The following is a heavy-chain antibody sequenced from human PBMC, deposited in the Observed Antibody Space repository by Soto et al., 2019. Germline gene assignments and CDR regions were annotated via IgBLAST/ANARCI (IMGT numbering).Heavy chain of an antibody. V-gene: IGHV4-59*12. CDR1: GGSISSYY. D-gene: IGHD2-2*01. Sequence: SETLSLTCTVSGGSISSYYWSWIRQPPGKGLEWIGYIYYSGSTNYNPSLKSRVTISVDTSKNQFSLKLSSVTAADTAVYYCARDTVVPSAVDYYYGMDVWGQGTTVTVSS. CDR2: IYYSGST. J-gene: IGHJ6*02. CDR3: ARDTVVPSAVDYYYGMDV.